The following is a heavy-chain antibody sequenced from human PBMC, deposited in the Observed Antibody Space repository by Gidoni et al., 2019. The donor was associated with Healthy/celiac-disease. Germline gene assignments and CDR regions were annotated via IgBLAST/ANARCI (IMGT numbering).Heavy chain of an antibody. D-gene: IGHD2-2*01. CDR3: AKASLGYCSSTSCFRTYYYYGMDV. CDR1: GVPFSSDA. J-gene: IGHJ6*02. V-gene: IGHV3-23*04. CDR2: ISGSGGST. Sequence: EVQLVESGGGLVQPGGSLRLSCAASGVPFSSDAMRWSRQAPGKGLECVSAISGSGGSTYYADSVKGRFTIARDNSKNTLYLQMNSLRAEDTAVYYCAKASLGYCSSTSCFRTYYYYGMDVWGQGTTVTVSS.